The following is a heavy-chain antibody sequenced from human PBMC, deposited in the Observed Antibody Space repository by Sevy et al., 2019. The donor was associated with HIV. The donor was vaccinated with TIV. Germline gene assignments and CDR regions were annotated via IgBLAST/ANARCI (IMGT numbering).Heavy chain of an antibody. CDR3: ASRAPYDYDSSGYQGYYFDY. Sequence: SETLSLTCTVSGGSISSSSYYWGWIRQPPGKGLEWLGSIYYSGSTYYNPSLKSRVTISVDTSKNQFSLKLSSVTAADTGVYYCASRAPYDYDSSGYQGYYFDYWGQGTLVTVSS. V-gene: IGHV4-39*01. CDR2: IYYSGST. CDR1: GGSISSSSYY. J-gene: IGHJ4*02. D-gene: IGHD3-22*01.